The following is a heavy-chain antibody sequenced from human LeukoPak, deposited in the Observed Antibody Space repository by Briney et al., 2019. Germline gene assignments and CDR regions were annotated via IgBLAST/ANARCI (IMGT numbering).Heavy chain of an antibody. D-gene: IGHD3-10*01. J-gene: IGHJ4*02. CDR3: ARGPYGSGSYDFDF. V-gene: IGHV4-30-2*01. Sequence: SETLSLTCAVSGGSISSGGYSWSWIRQPPGKGLEWIGYIYHSGSTYYIPSLKSRVSMSVDRSKNHFSLNLSSVTAADTAVYYCARGPYGSGSYDFDFWGQGTLVTVSS. CDR2: IYHSGST. CDR1: GGSISSGGYS.